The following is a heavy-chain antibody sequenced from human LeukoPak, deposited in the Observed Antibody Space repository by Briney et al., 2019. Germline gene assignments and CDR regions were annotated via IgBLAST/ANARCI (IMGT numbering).Heavy chain of an antibody. J-gene: IGHJ4*02. CDR1: GGTFSSYA. CDR2: IIPILGIA. D-gene: IGHD4-17*01. CDR3: ARESSDYGDYVFDY. Sequence: SVKVSCKASGGTFSSYAISWVRQAPGQGLEWMGRIIPILGIANYAQKFQGRVTITADKSTSTAYMELSSLRSEDTAVYYCARESSDYGDYVFDYSGQGTLVTVSS. V-gene: IGHV1-69*04.